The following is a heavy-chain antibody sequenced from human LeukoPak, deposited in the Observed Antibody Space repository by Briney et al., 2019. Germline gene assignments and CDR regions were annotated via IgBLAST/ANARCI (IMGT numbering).Heavy chain of an antibody. J-gene: IGHJ3*02. V-gene: IGHV4-34*01. CDR3: AGSFSGSGAFEI. CDR1: GGSFSGYY. CDR2: INHSGST. D-gene: IGHD3-10*01. Sequence: PSETLSLTCAVYGGSFSGYYWSWLRQPPGKGLEWIGEINHSGSTNYNPSLKSRVTISVDTSKNQFSLRLTSVTTADTAVYFCAGSFSGSGAFEIWGQGTVVTVSS.